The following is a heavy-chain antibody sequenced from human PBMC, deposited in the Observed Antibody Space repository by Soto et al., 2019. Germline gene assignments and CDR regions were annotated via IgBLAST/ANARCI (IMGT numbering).Heavy chain of an antibody. CDR1: GFTFSSYW. Sequence: PGGSLRLSCAASGFTFSSYWMHWVRQAPGKGLVWVSRINSDGSSTSYADSVKGRFTISRDNAKNTLYLQMNSLRAEDTAVYYCARVVASGYDVAPDAFDIWGQGTMVTVSS. J-gene: IGHJ3*02. V-gene: IGHV3-74*01. CDR2: INSDGSST. D-gene: IGHD5-12*01. CDR3: ARVVASGYDVAPDAFDI.